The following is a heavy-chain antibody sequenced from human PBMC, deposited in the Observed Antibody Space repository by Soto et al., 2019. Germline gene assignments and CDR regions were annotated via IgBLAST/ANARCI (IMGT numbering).Heavy chain of an antibody. Sequence: GGSLRLSCAASGFTFRPYIMHWVRQAPGKGLVWVSRINSDGSNTDYADSVKGRFSISRDNAKNALYLQMNSLGAEDTAVYYCAKGGCSSTSCLDYWGQGTLVTVSS. V-gene: IGHV3-74*01. CDR1: GFTFRPYI. J-gene: IGHJ4*02. D-gene: IGHD2-2*01. CDR2: INSDGSNT. CDR3: AKGGCSSTSCLDY.